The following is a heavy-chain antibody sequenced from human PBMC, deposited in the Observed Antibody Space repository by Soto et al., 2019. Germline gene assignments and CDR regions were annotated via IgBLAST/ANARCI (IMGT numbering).Heavy chain of an antibody. CDR3: ARQTLNGTTLIDY. Sequence: NPSETLSLTCTVSGGSISSSNYSWGWILQPQGKGMEWIGSIYYSGSNQYHPSIKTRVTIPVDKSKNQFSLKTSSVTATDTAVYYCARQTLNGTTLIDYWGQGTLVTVSS. CDR2: IYYSGSN. J-gene: IGHJ4*02. CDR1: GGSISSSNYS. V-gene: IGHV4-39*01. D-gene: IGHD1-1*01.